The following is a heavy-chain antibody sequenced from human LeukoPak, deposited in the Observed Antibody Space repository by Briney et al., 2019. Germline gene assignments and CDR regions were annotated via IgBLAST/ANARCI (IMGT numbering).Heavy chain of an antibody. Sequence: GGSLRLSCAASGFTFSNYAMSGVRQAPGKGLEWVSAIRGSGYTTYYAGSVKGRFTISRDNSKNTLYLQMNSLRAEDTAVYFCAKLVCADCTSRILTVAFDHWGQGTLVTVSS. CDR3: AKLVCADCTSRILTVAFDH. J-gene: IGHJ4*02. D-gene: IGHD2-8*01. CDR1: GFTFSNYA. V-gene: IGHV3-23*01. CDR2: IRGSGYTT.